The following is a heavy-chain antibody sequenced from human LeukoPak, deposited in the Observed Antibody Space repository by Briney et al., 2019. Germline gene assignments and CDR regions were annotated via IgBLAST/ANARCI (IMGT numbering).Heavy chain of an antibody. CDR2: ITWNSGSI. CDR1: GFTFDDYA. J-gene: IGHJ4*02. V-gene: IGHV3-9*01. D-gene: IGHD5-12*01. Sequence: GGSLRLSCAASGFTFDDYAMHWVRQAPGKGLEWVSGITWNSGSIGYADSVKGRFTISRDKAKNSLYLQMNSLRAEDTALYYCAKDIQMDIVASHFDYWGQGTLVTVSA. CDR3: AKDIQMDIVASHFDY.